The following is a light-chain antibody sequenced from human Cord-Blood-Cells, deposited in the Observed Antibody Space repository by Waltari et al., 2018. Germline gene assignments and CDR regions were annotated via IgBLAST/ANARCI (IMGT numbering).Light chain of an antibody. CDR1: QSVSSY. CDR3: QQRSNWP. Sequence: EIVLTQSPATLSLSPGERATLSCRASQSVSSYLAWYQQKPGQAPRLLIYDASNRATGIPARFSGSGSGTDFTLTISSLEPGDFAVYYCQQRSNWPFGGGTKVEIK. J-gene: IGKJ4*01. V-gene: IGKV3-11*01. CDR2: DAS.